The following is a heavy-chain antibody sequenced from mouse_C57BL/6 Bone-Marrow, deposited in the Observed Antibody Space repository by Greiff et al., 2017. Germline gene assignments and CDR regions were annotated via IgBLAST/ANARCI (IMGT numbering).Heavy chain of an antibody. D-gene: IGHD3-1*01. CDR2: IDPEDGET. Sequence: EVQLQQSGAELVKPGASVKLSCTASGFNIKDYYMHWVKQRTEQGLAWIGRIDPEDGETTYAPKFQGKATITADTASNTAYLQHSSLTSEDTAVYYCARSGDLSWFAYWGQGTLVTVSA. J-gene: IGHJ3*01. CDR1: GFNIKDYY. CDR3: ARSGDLSWFAY. V-gene: IGHV14-2*01.